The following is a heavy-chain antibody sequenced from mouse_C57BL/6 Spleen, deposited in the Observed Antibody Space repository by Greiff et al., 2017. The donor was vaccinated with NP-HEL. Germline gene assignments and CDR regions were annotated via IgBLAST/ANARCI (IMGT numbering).Heavy chain of an antibody. CDR3: ARQDYGSSWFAY. D-gene: IGHD1-1*01. CDR2: ISGGGGNT. V-gene: IGHV5-9*01. CDR1: GFTFSSYT. Sequence: EVMLVESGGGLVKPGGSLKLSCAASGFTFSSYTMSWVRQTPEKRLEWVATISGGGGNTYYPDSVKGRFTISRDNAKNTLYLQMSSLRSEDTALYYCARQDYGSSWFAYWGQGTLVTVSA. J-gene: IGHJ3*01.